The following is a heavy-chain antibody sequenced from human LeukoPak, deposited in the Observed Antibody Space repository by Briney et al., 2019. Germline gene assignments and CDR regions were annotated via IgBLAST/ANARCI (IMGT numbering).Heavy chain of an antibody. D-gene: IGHD1-26*01. J-gene: IGHJ4*02. V-gene: IGHV3-23*01. CDR1: GLTFRRHA. CDR2: IRFSGENT. CDR3: AKDVGASGNYSPSDY. Sequence: GGSLTLSFAASGLTFRRHAMNWVRQAPAKGLDWVAAIRFSGENTYYGDSVKGRSTISRDNSKNTLYLQMASLRAEETAVYYCAKDVGASGNYSPSDYWGEGTLVSVSS.